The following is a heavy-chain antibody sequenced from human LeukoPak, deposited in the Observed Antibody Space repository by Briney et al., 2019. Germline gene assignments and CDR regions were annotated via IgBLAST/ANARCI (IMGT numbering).Heavy chain of an antibody. Sequence: GESLRLSCAASGFSFSGSWMNWVRQAPGKGLEWVAHINPDGSQKRFVDSVMGRFTMSRDNAKNSLYLQMNSLRSEDTAVFYCAAWTDRGYNFWGQGTLVTVSS. J-gene: IGHJ4*02. CDR3: AAWTDRGYNF. CDR2: INPDGSQK. V-gene: IGHV3-7*03. CDR1: GFSFSGSW. D-gene: IGHD5-24*01.